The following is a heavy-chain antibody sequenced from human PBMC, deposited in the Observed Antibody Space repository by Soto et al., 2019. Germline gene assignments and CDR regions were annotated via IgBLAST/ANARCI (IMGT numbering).Heavy chain of an antibody. D-gene: IGHD6-19*01. CDR1: GFTFSGSA. CDR2: IRSKANSYAT. CDR3: TRQDSPTVAGMSSL. Sequence: GGSLRLSCAASGFTFSGSAMHWVRQASGKGLEWVGRIRSKANSYATAYAASVKGRFTISRDDSKNTAYLQMNSLKTEDTAVYYCTRQDSPTVAGMSSLWGQGTLVTVSS. J-gene: IGHJ4*02. V-gene: IGHV3-73*01.